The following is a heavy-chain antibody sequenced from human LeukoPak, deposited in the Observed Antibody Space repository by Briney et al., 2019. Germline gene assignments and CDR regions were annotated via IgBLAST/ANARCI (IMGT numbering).Heavy chain of an antibody. D-gene: IGHD5-24*01. CDR1: GFTFSDHF. V-gene: IGHV3-72*01. CDR3: AREGYRARNFDY. CDR2: TKNKANSYIS. J-gene: IGHJ4*02. Sequence: PGGSLRLSCAASGFTFSDHFIDWVRQAPGKGLEWVGRTKNKANSYISEYAASVKGRFTISRDDSKNSLYHQMNSLNTVDTAVYYCAREGYRARNFDYWGQGTLVTVSS.